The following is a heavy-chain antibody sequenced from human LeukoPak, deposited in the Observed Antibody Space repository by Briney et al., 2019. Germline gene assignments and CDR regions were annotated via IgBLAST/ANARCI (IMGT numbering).Heavy chain of an antibody. J-gene: IGHJ5*02. Sequence: GASVKVSCKASGYTFTSYDINWVRQATGQGLEWMGWMNPNSGNTGYAQKFQGRVTITRNTSIGTAYMELSSLRSEDTAVYYCARGRYYYGSGNAWGQGTLVTVSS. CDR3: ARGRYYYGSGNA. CDR2: MNPNSGNT. D-gene: IGHD3-10*01. CDR1: GYTFTSYD. V-gene: IGHV1-8*03.